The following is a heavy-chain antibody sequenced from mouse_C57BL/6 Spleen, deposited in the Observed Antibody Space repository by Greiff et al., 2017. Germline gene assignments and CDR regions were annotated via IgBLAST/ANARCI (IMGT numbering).Heavy chain of an antibody. Sequence: QVQLQQSGAELVRPGASVKLSCKASGYTFTDYYINWVKQRPGQGLEWIARIYPGSGNTYYNEKFKGKATLTAEKSSSTAYMQLSSLTSEDSAVYVCARDYYDYDHYAMDYWGQGTSVTVSS. V-gene: IGHV1-76*01. CDR1: GYTFTDYY. J-gene: IGHJ4*01. D-gene: IGHD2-4*01. CDR2: IYPGSGNT. CDR3: ARDYYDYDHYAMDY.